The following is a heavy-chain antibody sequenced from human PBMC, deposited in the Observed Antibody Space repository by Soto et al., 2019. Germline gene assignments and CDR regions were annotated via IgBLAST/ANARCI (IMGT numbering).Heavy chain of an antibody. D-gene: IGHD1-1*01. Sequence: GSLRLSCAASGFTVSSNYMSWVRQAPGKGLEWVSVIYSGGSTYYADSVKGRFTIPRDNSKNTLYLQMNSLRAEDTAVYYCARFQTGAVIGWGQGTLVTVSS. CDR3: ARFQTGAVIG. CDR1: GFTVSSNY. J-gene: IGHJ4*02. V-gene: IGHV3-53*01. CDR2: IYSGGST.